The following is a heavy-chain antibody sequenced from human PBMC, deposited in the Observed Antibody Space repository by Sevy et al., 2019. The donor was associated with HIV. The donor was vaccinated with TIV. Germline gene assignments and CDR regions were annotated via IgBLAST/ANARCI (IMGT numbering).Heavy chain of an antibody. D-gene: IGHD6-19*01. CDR2: INSDGSST. V-gene: IGHV3-74*01. J-gene: IGHJ3*02. Sequence: GGSLRLSCAASGFIFSSYWMHWVRQAPGKGLVWVSRINSDGSSTSYADSVKGRFTISRDNAKNTLYLQMNSLRAEDTAVYYCARNQKAGTIAFDIWGQGTMVTVSS. CDR1: GFIFSSYW. CDR3: ARNQKAGTIAFDI.